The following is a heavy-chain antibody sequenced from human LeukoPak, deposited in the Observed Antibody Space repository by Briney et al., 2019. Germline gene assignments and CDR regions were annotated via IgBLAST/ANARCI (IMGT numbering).Heavy chain of an antibody. CDR1: GFTLSSHS. D-gene: IGHD3-3*01. J-gene: IGHJ1*01. CDR3: AKSGSPLRLLLIQYFQH. V-gene: IGHV3-48*01. Sequence: PGGSLRLSCVVSGFTLSSHSMNWVRQAPGKGLEWVSYISSSSRTIYYADSVKGRFTISRDNSKNTLYLQVNSLRAEDTAVYYCAKSGSPLRLLLIQYFQHWGQGTLVTVSS. CDR2: ISSSSRTI.